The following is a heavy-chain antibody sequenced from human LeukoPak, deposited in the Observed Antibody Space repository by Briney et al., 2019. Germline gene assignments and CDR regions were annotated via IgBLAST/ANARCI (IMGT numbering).Heavy chain of an antibody. J-gene: IGHJ5*02. V-gene: IGHV1-46*01. CDR1: GYTFTSFY. CDR3: ARDSNTNSLADP. Sequence: ASVKVSCKASGYTFTSFYMHWVRQAPGQGLEWMGIINPSGGPPTYAQKFQGRVTMTRDTSTSTVCMELSSLTSEDTAVYYCARDSNTNSLADPWGQGTLVTVSS. CDR2: INPSGGPP. D-gene: IGHD2-2*01.